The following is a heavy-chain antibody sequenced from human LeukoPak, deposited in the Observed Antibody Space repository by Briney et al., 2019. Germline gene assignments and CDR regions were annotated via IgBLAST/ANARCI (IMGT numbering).Heavy chain of an antibody. CDR1: GFTFSSYE. D-gene: IGHD3-10*02. V-gene: IGHV3-48*03. CDR3: AELGITMIGGV. J-gene: IGHJ6*04. CDR2: ISSSGSTI. Sequence: SLRLSCGASGFTFSSYEMNWVRQAPGKGLEWVSYISSSGSTIYYADSVKGRFTISRDNAKNSLYLQMNSLRAEDTAVYYCAELGITMIGGVWGKGTTVTISS.